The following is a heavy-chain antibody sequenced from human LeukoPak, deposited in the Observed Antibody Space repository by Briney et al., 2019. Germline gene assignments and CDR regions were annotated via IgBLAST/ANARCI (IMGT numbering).Heavy chain of an antibody. D-gene: IGHD6-19*01. CDR3: ARGSLGSSGWYGDWYFDL. V-gene: IGHV4-34*01. Sequence: SETLSLTCAVYGVSFSGYYWSWIRQPPGKGLEWIGEINHSGSTNYNPSLKSRVTISVDTSKNQFSLKLSSVTAADTAVYYCARGSLGSSGWYGDWYFDLWGRGTLVTVSS. CDR2: INHSGST. CDR1: GVSFSGYY. J-gene: IGHJ2*01.